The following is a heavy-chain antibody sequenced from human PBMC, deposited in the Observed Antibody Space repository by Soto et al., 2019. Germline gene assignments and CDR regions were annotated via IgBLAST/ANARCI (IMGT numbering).Heavy chain of an antibody. J-gene: IGHJ4*02. CDR2: INPRSGGT. Sequence: QVQLVQSGAEVKKPGASVKVSCKASGYTFTSHHMHWVRQVPGEGLDWMGMINPRSGGTNSPQKFQGRVTMTRDTSTSTVYMELSSLRSEDTAVYYCCSLDYGQWYWGKGTLVTVSS. CDR3: CSLDYGQWY. CDR1: GYTFTSHH. D-gene: IGHD3-10*01. V-gene: IGHV1-46*03.